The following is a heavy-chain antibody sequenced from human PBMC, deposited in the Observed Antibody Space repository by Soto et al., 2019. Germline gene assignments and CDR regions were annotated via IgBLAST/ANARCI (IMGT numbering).Heavy chain of an antibody. CDR3: AKVLPDPYRSIRNDSFDI. J-gene: IGHJ3*02. CDR2: ISGSGGST. V-gene: IGHV3-23*01. CDR1: GFTFSNYA. D-gene: IGHD6-13*01. Sequence: PGGSLRLSCAASGFTFSNYAMNWVRQAPGKGLEWVSGISGSGGSTYYADSVKGRFTISRDNSKNTLYLQMNSLRAEDTAVYYCAKVLPDPYRSIRNDSFDIWGQGTMVTVSS.